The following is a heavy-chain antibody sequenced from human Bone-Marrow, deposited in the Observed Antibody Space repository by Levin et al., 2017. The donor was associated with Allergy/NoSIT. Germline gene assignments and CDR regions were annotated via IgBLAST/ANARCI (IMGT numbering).Heavy chain of an antibody. D-gene: IGHD2-2*01. Sequence: ASETLSLTCAVYGGSFSGYYWSWIRQPPGKGLEWIGEINHSGSTNYNPSLKSRVTISVDTSKNQFSLKLSSVTAADTAVYYCARGRRGIVVVPAADAYFDYWGQGTLVTVSS. J-gene: IGHJ4*02. V-gene: IGHV4-34*01. CDR2: INHSGST. CDR1: GGSFSGYY. CDR3: ARGRRGIVVVPAADAYFDY.